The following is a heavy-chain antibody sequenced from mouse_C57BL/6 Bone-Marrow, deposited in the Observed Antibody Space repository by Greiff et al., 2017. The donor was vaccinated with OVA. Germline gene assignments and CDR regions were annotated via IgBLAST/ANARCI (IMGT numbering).Heavy chain of an antibody. CDR2: IDPETGGT. J-gene: IGHJ3*01. Sequence: QVQLQQSGAELVRPGASVTLSCKASGYTFTDYEMHWVKQTPVHGLEWIGAIDPETGGTAYNQKFKGKAILTADKSSSTAYMELRSLTSEDSAVYYCTRSVIYGKTPFAYWGKGTLVTVSA. D-gene: IGHD2-1*01. CDR1: GYTFTDYE. CDR3: TRSVIYGKTPFAY. V-gene: IGHV1-15*01.